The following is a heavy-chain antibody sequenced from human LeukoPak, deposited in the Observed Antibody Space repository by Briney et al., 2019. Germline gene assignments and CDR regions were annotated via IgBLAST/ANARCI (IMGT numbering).Heavy chain of an antibody. D-gene: IGHD2-2*01. CDR2: IYTSGST. V-gene: IGHV4-61*02. CDR3: AREPNYCSSTSCYLLNWFDP. Sequence: PSETLSLTCTASGGSISSGSYYWSWIRQPAGKGLEWIGRIYTSGSTNYNPPLKSRVTISVDTSKNQFSLKLSSVTAADTAVYYCAREPNYCSSTSCYLLNWFDPWGQGTLVTVSS. J-gene: IGHJ5*02. CDR1: GGSISSGSYY.